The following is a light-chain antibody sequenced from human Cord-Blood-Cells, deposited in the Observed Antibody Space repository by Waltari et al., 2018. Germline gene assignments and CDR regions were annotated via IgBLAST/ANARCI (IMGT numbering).Light chain of an antibody. CDR2: GKN. CDR1: SLRSYY. Sequence: SSELTQDPAVSVALGQTVRITCQGDSLRSYYASRNQQKPGQAPVLVIYGKNNRPSGIPDRFSGSSSGNTASLTITGAQAEDEADYYCNSRDSSGNHLRVFGGGTKLTVL. J-gene: IGLJ3*02. V-gene: IGLV3-19*01. CDR3: NSRDSSGNHLRV.